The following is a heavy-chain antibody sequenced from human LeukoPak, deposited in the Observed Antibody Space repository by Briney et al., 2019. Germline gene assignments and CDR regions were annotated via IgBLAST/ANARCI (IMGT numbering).Heavy chain of an antibody. Sequence: PGGSLRLSGAASGFTFSSYAMSWVRQAPGKGLEWVSAISGSGGSTYYADSVKGRFTISRDNSKNTLYLQMNSLRAEDTAVYYCAKEKGLVVPAAIYYDYWGQGTFGTVSS. CDR2: ISGSGGST. D-gene: IGHD2-2*01. V-gene: IGHV3-23*01. CDR1: GFTFSSYA. CDR3: AKEKGLVVPAAIYYDY. J-gene: IGHJ4*02.